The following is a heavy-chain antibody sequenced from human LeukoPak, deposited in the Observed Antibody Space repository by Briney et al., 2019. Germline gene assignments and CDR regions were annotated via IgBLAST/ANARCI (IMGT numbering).Heavy chain of an antibody. CDR3: ARDRQLAYFDY. CDR2: IKQDRSEK. V-gene: IGHV3-7*03. CDR1: GLTFTNYW. J-gene: IGHJ4*02. D-gene: IGHD6-13*01. Sequence: GGSLRLSRAASGLTFTNYWMSWVGQAAGKGLELVANIKQDRSEKYYVDSVKGRFTISRDNAKNSLYLQMNSLRAEDTAVYYCARDRQLAYFDYWGQGTLVTVSS.